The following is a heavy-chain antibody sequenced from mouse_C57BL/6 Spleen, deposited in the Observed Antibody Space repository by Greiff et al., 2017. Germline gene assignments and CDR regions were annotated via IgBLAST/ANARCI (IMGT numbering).Heavy chain of an antibody. Sequence: EVKVVESGGGLVKPGGSLKLSCAASGFTFSSYTMSWVRQTPEKRLEWVATISGGGGNTYYPDSVKGRFTISRDNAKNTLYLQMSSLRSEDTALYYCARHGTRDYAMDYWGQGTSVTVSS. CDR2: ISGGGGNT. V-gene: IGHV5-9*01. CDR3: ARHGTRDYAMDY. J-gene: IGHJ4*01. D-gene: IGHD3-1*01. CDR1: GFTFSSYT.